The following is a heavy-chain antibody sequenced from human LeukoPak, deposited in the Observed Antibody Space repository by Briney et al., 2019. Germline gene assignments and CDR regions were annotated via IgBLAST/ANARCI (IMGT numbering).Heavy chain of an antibody. D-gene: IGHD3-10*01. CDR3: ARDVVIKVQY. V-gene: IGHV4-39*07. J-gene: IGHJ4*02. CDR2: IYYSGST. CDR1: GDSITSSSFY. Sequence: SKTLSLTCTVSGDSITSSSFYWAWICQPPGKGLEWIGTIYYSGSTYYNPSLKSRVTVSVDTSKNQFSLKVTSVTAADTAVYYCARDVVIKVQYWGQGILVSVSS.